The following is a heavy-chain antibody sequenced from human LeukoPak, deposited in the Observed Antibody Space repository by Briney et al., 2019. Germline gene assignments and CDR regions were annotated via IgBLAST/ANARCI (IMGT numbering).Heavy chain of an antibody. V-gene: IGHV3-23*01. CDR3: AKHRRMVRGVIHNWFDP. J-gene: IGHJ5*02. Sequence: GGSLRLSCAASGFTFSSYGMSWVRQAPGKGLEWVSAISGSGGSTYYADSVKGRFTISRDNSKSTLYLQMNSLRAEDTAVYYCAKHRRMVRGVIHNWFDPWGQGTLVTVSS. CDR1: GFTFSSYG. CDR2: ISGSGGST. D-gene: IGHD3-10*01.